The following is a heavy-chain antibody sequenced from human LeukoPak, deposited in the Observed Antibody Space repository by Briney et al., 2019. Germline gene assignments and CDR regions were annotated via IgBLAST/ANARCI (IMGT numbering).Heavy chain of an antibody. CDR3: ARDVYGDYANDY. D-gene: IGHD4-17*01. CDR1: GFTFSSYT. J-gene: IGHJ4*02. CDR2: ITGSGSDI. Sequence: PGGSLGLSCAASGFTFSSYTMNWVRQAPGEGLEWVSSITGSGSDIYYADSVKGRFTISRDNAKNSLYLQMNSLRAEDTAVYYCARDVYGDYANDYWGQGTLVTVSS. V-gene: IGHV3-21*01.